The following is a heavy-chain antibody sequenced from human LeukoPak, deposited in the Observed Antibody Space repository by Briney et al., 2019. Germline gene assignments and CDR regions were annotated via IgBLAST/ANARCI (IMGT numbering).Heavy chain of an antibody. CDR3: ARGRPPYQLPQYNWFDH. V-gene: IGHV1-2*02. D-gene: IGHD2-2*01. CDR2: INPNSGGT. CDR1: GYTFTGYY. J-gene: IGHJ5*02. Sequence: ASVTVSCTASGYTFTGYYMHWVRQAPGQGLEWMGWINPNSGGTNYAQKFQGRVTMTRDTSISTAYMELSRLRSDDTAVYYCARGRPPYQLPQYNWFDHWGQGTLVTVSS.